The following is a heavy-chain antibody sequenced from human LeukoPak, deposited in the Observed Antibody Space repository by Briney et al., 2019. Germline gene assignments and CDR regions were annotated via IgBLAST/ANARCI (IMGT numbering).Heavy chain of an antibody. CDR2: ISYDGSTK. J-gene: IGHJ4*02. V-gene: IGHV3-30-3*01. CDR3: ARDKAVALRSGFDY. D-gene: IGHD6-19*01. Sequence: GGSLRLSCAASGFTFNNYAMHWVRQAPGKGLEWVAVISYDGSTKYYSDSVKGRFTISRDNSKNTLYLQMNSLRAEDTAVFFCARDKAVALRSGFDYWGQGILVTVSS. CDR1: GFTFNNYA.